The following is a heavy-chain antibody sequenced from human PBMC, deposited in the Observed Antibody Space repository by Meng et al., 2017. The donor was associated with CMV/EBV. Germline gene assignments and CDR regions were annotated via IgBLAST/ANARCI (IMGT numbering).Heavy chain of an antibody. CDR2: TNHSGST. CDR3: ARGLSSSSFDY. Sequence: SETLSPTCAVYGGSSSGYYWSWIRQPPGKGLEWIGETNHSGSTNYNPSLKSRVTISVDTSKNQFSLKLSSVTAADTAVYYCARGLSSSSFDYWGQGTLVTVSS. V-gene: IGHV4-34*01. D-gene: IGHD6-6*01. J-gene: IGHJ4*01. CDR1: GGSSSGYY.